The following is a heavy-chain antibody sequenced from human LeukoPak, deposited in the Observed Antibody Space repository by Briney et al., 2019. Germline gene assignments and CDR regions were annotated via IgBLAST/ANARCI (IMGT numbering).Heavy chain of an antibody. CDR3: ARDPLGSGGYYDY. Sequence: GGSLRLSCGASGFTFSGYWMSWVSQAPGKGLEWVANINQGGSEKNYVASVKGRLTISRDNAKNSLYLQMNSLRAEDTAVYFCARDPLGSGGYYDYWGQGTLVTVSS. CDR1: GFTFSGYW. CDR2: INQGGSEK. V-gene: IGHV3-7*01. D-gene: IGHD3-10*01. J-gene: IGHJ4*02.